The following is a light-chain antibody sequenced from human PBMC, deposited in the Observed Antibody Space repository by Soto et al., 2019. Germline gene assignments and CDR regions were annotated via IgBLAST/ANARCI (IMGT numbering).Light chain of an antibody. CDR2: DAS. V-gene: IGKV1-33*01. CDR1: QDISNY. J-gene: IGKJ4*01. CDR3: QQYDNHPLMRAT. Sequence: IHMTQSPSSLSASVGDRVTITCQASQDISNYLNWYQQKPGKAPKLLIYDASNLETGVQSRFSGSGSGTDFTFTISSLQPEDMATYYGQQYDNHPLMRATFGGGTKGEIK.